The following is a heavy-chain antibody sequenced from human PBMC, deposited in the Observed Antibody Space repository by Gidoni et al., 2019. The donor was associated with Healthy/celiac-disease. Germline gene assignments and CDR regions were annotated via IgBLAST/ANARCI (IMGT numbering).Heavy chain of an antibody. CDR1: GGSLIGDS. V-gene: IGHV4-34*01. Sequence: QVQLQQWGAGLVKPSEALSLTGAVYGGSLIGDSRSWTRQPAGKGLEWFGEINHSGSTNYNPSLESRVTISVHTSKSQFSLKLSSVTAADSAVYYCAREDVEMATITPYYYYSYGMDVWGQGTTVTVSS. CDR2: INHSGST. D-gene: IGHD5-12*01. J-gene: IGHJ6*02. CDR3: AREDVEMATITPYYYYSYGMDV.